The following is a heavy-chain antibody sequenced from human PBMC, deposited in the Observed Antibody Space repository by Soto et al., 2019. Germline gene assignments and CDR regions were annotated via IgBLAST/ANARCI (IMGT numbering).Heavy chain of an antibody. V-gene: IGHV4-31*03. CDR1: GGSISSGGYY. J-gene: IGHJ2*01. CDR2: IYYSGST. Sequence: QVQLQESGPGLVKPSQTLSLTCTVSGGSISSGGYYWSWIRQHPGKGLEWIGYIYYSGSTYYNPSLESRVTISVDTSKNQFSLKLSSVTAADTAVYYCARGGDYGDYIRGDYYWYFDLWGRGTLVTVSS. CDR3: ARGGDYGDYIRGDYYWYFDL. D-gene: IGHD4-17*01.